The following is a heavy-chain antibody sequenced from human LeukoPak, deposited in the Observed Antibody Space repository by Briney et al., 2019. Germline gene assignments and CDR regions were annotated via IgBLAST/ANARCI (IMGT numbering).Heavy chain of an antibody. J-gene: IGHJ1*01. CDR1: GFTFSSYA. Sequence: GGSLRLSCAVSGFTFSSYAMSWVRQAPGKGLEWVAAIGGSGGGTDYADSVKGRFTISRDNSKNTLYLQMNSLRAEDTAVYYCAKGEQWLVLYFQHWGQGTLVTVSP. V-gene: IGHV3-23*01. D-gene: IGHD6-19*01. CDR2: IGGSGGGT. CDR3: AKGEQWLVLYFQH.